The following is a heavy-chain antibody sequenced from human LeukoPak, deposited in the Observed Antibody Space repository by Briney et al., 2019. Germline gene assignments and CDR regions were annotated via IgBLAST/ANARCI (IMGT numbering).Heavy chain of an antibody. D-gene: IGHD2-21*02. J-gene: IGHJ6*03. V-gene: IGHV1-3*03. CDR3: AREGGDISGFYYMDV. CDR1: GYTFSDYA. CDR2: INAAGDIR. Sequence: ASVKVSCQASGYTFSDYAIHWVRPAPGQRLEWMGWINAAGDIRKYSQEFQGRATITRETFASTAYMEVTSLKSDDMAVYYCAREGGDISGFYYMDVWGKGTTVTVSS.